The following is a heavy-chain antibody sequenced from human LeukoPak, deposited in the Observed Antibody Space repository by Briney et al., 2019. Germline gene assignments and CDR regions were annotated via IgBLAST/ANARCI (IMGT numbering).Heavy chain of an antibody. Sequence: PSETLSLTCTVSGGSISSSSYYWGWIRQPPGKGLEWIGSIYYSGSTYYNPSLKSRVTISVDTSKNQFSLKLSSVTAADTAVYYCARVLQGNDYWGQGTLVTVS. CDR1: GGSISSSSYY. CDR2: IYYSGST. CDR3: ARVLQGNDY. D-gene: IGHD2-15*01. V-gene: IGHV4-39*07. J-gene: IGHJ4*02.